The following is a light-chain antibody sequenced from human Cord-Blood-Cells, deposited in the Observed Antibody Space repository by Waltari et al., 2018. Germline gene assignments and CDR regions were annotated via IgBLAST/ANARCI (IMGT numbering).Light chain of an antibody. Sequence: QSPLTPPASVSGSPGQSITISCTGPSSDVGSSNLVSWYQPHPGKTPKLMSYEGSKRPSGVSNRFSGSKSGNTASLTISGLQAEDEADYYCCSYAGSSGVVFGGGTKLTVL. CDR3: CSYAGSSGVV. CDR1: SSDVGSSNL. J-gene: IGLJ2*01. V-gene: IGLV2-23*01. CDR2: EGS.